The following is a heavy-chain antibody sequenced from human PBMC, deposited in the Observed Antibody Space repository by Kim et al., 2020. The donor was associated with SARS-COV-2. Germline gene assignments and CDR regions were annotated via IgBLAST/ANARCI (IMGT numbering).Heavy chain of an antibody. CDR3: AAYGDYKRMFDY. CDR2: IYGGGST. J-gene: IGHJ4*02. D-gene: IGHD4-17*01. V-gene: IGHV3-53*01. CDR1: GFIVSNNY. Sequence: GGSLRLSCAASGFIVSNNYMSWVRQAPGKGLEWVSIIYGGGSTYYADSVKGRFTISRDDSKNTVFLQMNNLRGEDTAVYYCAAYGDYKRMFDYWGQGTLVTVSS.